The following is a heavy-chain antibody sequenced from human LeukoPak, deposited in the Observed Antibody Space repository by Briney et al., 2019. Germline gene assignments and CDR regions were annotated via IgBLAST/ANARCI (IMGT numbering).Heavy chain of an antibody. V-gene: IGHV3-21*01. J-gene: IGHJ4*02. CDR2: ITSGGDYI. Sequence: GGSLRLSCAASGFTFNTFNMNWVRQAPGKGLEWVSSITSGGDYIYYADSVNGRFTTSRDNANNSLSLQLNSLRVEDMAVYYCARGHYDVLAASYKWTPDYWGQGTLVTVSS. CDR3: ARGHYDVLAASYKWTPDY. CDR1: GFTFNTFN. D-gene: IGHD3-9*01.